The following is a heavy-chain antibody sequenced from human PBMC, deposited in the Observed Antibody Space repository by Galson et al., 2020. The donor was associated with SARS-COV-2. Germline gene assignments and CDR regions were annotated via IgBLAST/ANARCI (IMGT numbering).Heavy chain of an antibody. CDR1: GGSISSGDYY. Sequence: SETLSLTCTVSGGSISSGDYYWSWIRQPPGKGLEWIGYIYYSGSTYYNPSLKSRVTISVDTSKNQFSLKLSSVTAADTAVYYCARPYYDILTGYYIGLGYWGQGTLVTVSS. D-gene: IGHD3-9*01. V-gene: IGHV4-30-4*08. CDR2: IYYSGST. J-gene: IGHJ4*02. CDR3: ARPYYDILTGYYIGLGY.